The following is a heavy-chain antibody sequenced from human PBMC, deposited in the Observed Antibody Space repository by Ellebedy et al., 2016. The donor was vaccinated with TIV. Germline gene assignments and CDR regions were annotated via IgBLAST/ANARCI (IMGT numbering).Heavy chain of an antibody. J-gene: IGHJ4*02. CDR1: GYSFTNYW. CDR3: ARLTGVGSGSLLATMLDY. Sequence: GESLKISCKGSGYSFTNYWIAWVRQMPGKGLEWMGIIYPGDSDTRYSPSFQGQVTISADKSISTAYLQWSSLKASDTAMYYCARLTGVGSGSLLATMLDYWGQGTLVTVSS. D-gene: IGHD1-26*01. V-gene: IGHV5-51*01. CDR2: IYPGDSDT.